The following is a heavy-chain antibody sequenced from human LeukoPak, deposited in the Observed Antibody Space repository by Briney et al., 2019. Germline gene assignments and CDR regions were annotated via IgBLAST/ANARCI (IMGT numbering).Heavy chain of an antibody. CDR1: GFTFSSYG. CDR2: IWYDGSNK. Sequence: GRSLRLSCAASGFTFSSYGMHWVRQAPGKGLEWVAVIWYDGSNKYYADSVKGRFTISRDNSKNTLYLQMNSLRAEDTAVYYCARDGRRYCSSTSCYNYFDYWGQGTLVTVSS. J-gene: IGHJ4*02. D-gene: IGHD2-2*02. CDR3: ARDGRRYCSSTSCYNYFDY. V-gene: IGHV3-33*01.